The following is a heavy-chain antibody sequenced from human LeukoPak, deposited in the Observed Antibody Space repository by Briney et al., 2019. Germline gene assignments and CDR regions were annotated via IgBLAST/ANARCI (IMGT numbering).Heavy chain of an antibody. J-gene: IGHJ4*02. Sequence: GGSLRLSCAASGFTFSSYEMNWVRQAPGKGLEWVSYISSSGSTIYYADSVKGRFTISRDSSKNTLYLQMNSLRAEDAAVYYCAKAPVTTCSGAYCYPFDYWGQGTLVTVSS. CDR2: ISSSGSTI. CDR3: AKAPVTTCSGAYCYPFDY. V-gene: IGHV3-48*03. D-gene: IGHD2-15*01. CDR1: GFTFSSYE.